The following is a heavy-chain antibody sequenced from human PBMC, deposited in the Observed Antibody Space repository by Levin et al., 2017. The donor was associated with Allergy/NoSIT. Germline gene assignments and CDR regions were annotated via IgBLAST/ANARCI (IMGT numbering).Heavy chain of an antibody. J-gene: IGHJ4*02. CDR3: ASPSSPNCRSTRCYNY. D-gene: IGHD2-2*01. CDR2: ISSRSDYR. CDR1: GFTFSTYS. V-gene: IGHV3-21*01. Sequence: GESLKISCEASGFTFSTYSMNWVRQAPGKGLEWVSFISSRSDYRYYADSVKGRFTISRDNAKNSLYLQMNSLRDEDTGVYYCASPSSPNCRSTRCYNYWGQGTLVTVSS.